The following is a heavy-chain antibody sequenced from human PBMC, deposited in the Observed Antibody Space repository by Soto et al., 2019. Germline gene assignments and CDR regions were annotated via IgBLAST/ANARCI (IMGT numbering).Heavy chain of an antibody. V-gene: IGHV3-30-3*01. CDR2: ISYDGSKK. CDR3: AKDDY. Sequence: QVQLVESGGGVVQPGRSLRLSCAASGFMFSTYAMYWVRQAPGKGLEWVAVISYDGSKKYNADSVKGRFSISRDKSKNTLYLQMSSLRVEDTAVYYCAKDDYWGQGTLVTVSS. CDR1: GFMFSTYA. J-gene: IGHJ4*02.